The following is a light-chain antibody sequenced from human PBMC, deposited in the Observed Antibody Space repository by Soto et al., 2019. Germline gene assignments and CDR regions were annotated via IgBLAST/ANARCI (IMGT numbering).Light chain of an antibody. CDR2: RAS. CDR3: QQYHIYSWT. V-gene: IGKV1-5*03. J-gene: IGKJ1*01. Sequence: DIQLTQTPSTLSASVGDEVTITCRASQTISRWLAWYQQKPGRAPKVLIYRASHLESGVPSRFSASGSGTEFSLTINSLQADDFATYYCQQYHIYSWTFGQGTKVDNK. CDR1: QTISRW.